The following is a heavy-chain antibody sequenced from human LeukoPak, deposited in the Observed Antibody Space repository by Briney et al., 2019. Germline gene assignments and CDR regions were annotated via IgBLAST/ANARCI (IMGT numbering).Heavy chain of an antibody. CDR3: ARQWQLAEHYYMDV. CDR1: GGSFSGYY. J-gene: IGHJ6*03. D-gene: IGHD6-13*01. V-gene: IGHV4-34*01. Sequence: SETLSLTCAVYGGSFSGYYWSWIRQPPGKELEWIGEINHSGTTNYNPSLKSRVTISVDTSKNQFSLKLSSVTAADTAVYYCARQWQLAEHYYMDVWGKGTTVTVSS. CDR2: INHSGTT.